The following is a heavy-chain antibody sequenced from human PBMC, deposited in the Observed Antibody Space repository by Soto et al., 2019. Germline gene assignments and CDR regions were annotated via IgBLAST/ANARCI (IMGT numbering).Heavy chain of an antibody. V-gene: IGHV1-46*01. Sequence: ASVKVSCKASGYTFTSYYMHWVRQAPGQGLEWMGIINPSGGSTSYAQKFQGRVTMTRDTSTSTVYMELSSLRSEDTAVYYCAKDRSGYDSLPDFDPWGQGTLVTVSS. CDR3: AKDRSGYDSLPDFDP. CDR1: GYTFTSYY. J-gene: IGHJ5*02. D-gene: IGHD5-12*01. CDR2: INPSGGST.